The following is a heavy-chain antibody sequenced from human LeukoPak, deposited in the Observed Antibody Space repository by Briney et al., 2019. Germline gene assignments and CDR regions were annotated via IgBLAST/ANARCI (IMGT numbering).Heavy chain of an antibody. CDR3: ARGGQKHVEMATMTDY. CDR2: ISYDGSNK. CDR1: GFTFSSYA. Sequence: PGWSLRLSCAASGFTFSSYAMHWVRQAPGKGLEWVAVISYDGSNKYYADSVKGRFTISRDNSKNTLYLQMNSLRAEDTAVYYCARGGQKHVEMATMTDYWGQGTLVTVSS. J-gene: IGHJ4*02. V-gene: IGHV3-30-3*01. D-gene: IGHD5-24*01.